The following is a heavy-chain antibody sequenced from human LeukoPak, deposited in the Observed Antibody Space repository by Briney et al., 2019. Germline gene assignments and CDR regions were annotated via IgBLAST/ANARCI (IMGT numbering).Heavy chain of an antibody. CDR1: GGSISSYY. Sequence: PSETLALTCTVSGGSISSYYCRWIRQPPGKGLEWIGYIYYGGSTNYKPSLKSRVTILRDSSKNQFSLKLSSVPAADTAIYYCARGGPGEGEKGHIPRFYYYGMDVWGQRTTVIVSS. V-gene: IGHV4-59*01. CDR3: ARGGPGEGEKGHIPRFYYYGMDV. D-gene: IGHD3-10*01. J-gene: IGHJ6*02. CDR2: IYYGGST.